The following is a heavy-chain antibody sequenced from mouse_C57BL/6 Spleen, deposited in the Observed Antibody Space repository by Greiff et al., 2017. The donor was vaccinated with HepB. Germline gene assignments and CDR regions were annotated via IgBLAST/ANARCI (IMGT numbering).Heavy chain of an antibody. J-gene: IGHJ1*03. D-gene: IGHD1-1*01. CDR1: GYTFTSYW. CDR2: IAPSDSYT. Sequence: QVQLQQPGAELVKPGASVKLSCKASGYTFTSYWLQWLKQRPGQGLEWIGEIAPSDSYTNYNQKFKGKATLTVDTSSSTAYMQRSSLTSEDSAVYYCARSGDYYGSSTRYFDVGGTGTTVTGSA. CDR3: ARSGDYYGSSTRYFDV. V-gene: IGHV1-50*01.